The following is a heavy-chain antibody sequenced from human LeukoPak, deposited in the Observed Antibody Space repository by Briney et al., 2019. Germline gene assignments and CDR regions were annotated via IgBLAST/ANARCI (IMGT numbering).Heavy chain of an antibody. CDR1: GGSIRSYH. CDR3: GRDDYYDSSGYRAVWFDP. V-gene: IGHV4-4*09. Sequence: SETLSLTCAVSGGSIRSYHWSWIRQPPGKGLEWIGYISTSGSAAYNPSLKSRVTISVDRSKNQFSLKLSSVTAADTAVYYCGRDDYYDSSGYRAVWFDPWGQGTLVTVSS. CDR2: ISTSGSA. J-gene: IGHJ5*02. D-gene: IGHD3-22*01.